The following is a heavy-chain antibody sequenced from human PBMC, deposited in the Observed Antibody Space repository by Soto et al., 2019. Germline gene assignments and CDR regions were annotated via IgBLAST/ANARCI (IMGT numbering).Heavy chain of an antibody. V-gene: IGHV3-74*01. Sequence: GGSLRLSCAASGFNLGSYWMHWVRQAPGKGLVWVSRINDYGTTINYAESVEGRFTISRDDAKSEVYLQMNNLRAEDTAVYYCARGGLELFGDWGQGGLVTVSS. CDR3: ARGGLELFGD. D-gene: IGHD1-7*01. J-gene: IGHJ4*02. CDR2: INDYGTTI. CDR1: GFNLGSYW.